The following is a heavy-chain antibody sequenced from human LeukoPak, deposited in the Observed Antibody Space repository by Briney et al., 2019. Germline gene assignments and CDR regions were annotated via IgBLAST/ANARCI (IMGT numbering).Heavy chain of an antibody. D-gene: IGHD6-19*01. CDR1: GGSISSYY. V-gene: IGHV4-59*01. CDR2: IYYSGST. J-gene: IGHJ4*02. CDR3: ARAGYSSGPFDY. Sequence: SETLSLTCAVSGGSISSYYWSWIRQPPGKGLEWIGYIYYSGSTNYNPSLKSRVAISVDTSKNQFSLKLSSVTAADTAVYYCARAGYSSGPFDYWGQGTLVTVSS.